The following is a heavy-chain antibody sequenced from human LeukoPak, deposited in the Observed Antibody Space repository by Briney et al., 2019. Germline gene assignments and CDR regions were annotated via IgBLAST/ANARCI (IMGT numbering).Heavy chain of an antibody. J-gene: IGHJ3*02. CDR3: AKGLWVVRGVIGDAFDI. D-gene: IGHD3-10*01. CDR2: ISYDGSNK. CDR1: GFTFSNYG. V-gene: IGHV3-30*18. Sequence: GRSLRLSCAASGFTFSNYGMHWVRQAPGKGLEWVAVISYDGSNKYYADSVKGRFTISRGNSKNTLYLQMNSLRAEDTALYYCAKGLWVVRGVIGDAFDIWGQGTMVTVSS.